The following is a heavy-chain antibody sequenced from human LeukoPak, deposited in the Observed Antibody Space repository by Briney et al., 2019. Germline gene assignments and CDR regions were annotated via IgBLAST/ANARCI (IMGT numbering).Heavy chain of an antibody. Sequence: KPSETLSLTCAVYGGSFSGYYWSWIRQPPGKGLEWIGEINHSGSTNYDPSLKSRVTISVDMSKNQFSLKLSSVTAADTAVYYYARREDDFWSGYFDYWGQGTLVTVSS. CDR1: GGSFSGYY. J-gene: IGHJ4*02. CDR2: INHSGST. CDR3: ARREDDFWSGYFDY. V-gene: IGHV4-34*01. D-gene: IGHD3-3*01.